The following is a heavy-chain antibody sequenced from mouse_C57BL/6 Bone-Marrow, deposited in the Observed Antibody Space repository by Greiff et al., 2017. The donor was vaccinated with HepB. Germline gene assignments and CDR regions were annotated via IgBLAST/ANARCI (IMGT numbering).Heavy chain of an antibody. J-gene: IGHJ2*01. Sequence: VKLVESGPGLVAPSQSLSITCTVSGFSLTSYAISWVRQPPGKGLEWLGVIWTGGGTNYNSALKSRLSISKDNSKSQVFLKMNSLQTDDTARYYCARNLRDYGSSHFDYWGQGTTLTVSS. V-gene: IGHV2-9-1*01. CDR1: GFSLTSYA. CDR2: IWTGGGT. CDR3: ARNLRDYGSSHFDY. D-gene: IGHD1-1*01.